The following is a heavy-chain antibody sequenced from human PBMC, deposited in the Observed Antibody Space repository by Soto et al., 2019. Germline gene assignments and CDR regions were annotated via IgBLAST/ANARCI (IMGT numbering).Heavy chain of an antibody. CDR2: IWYDGSNK. J-gene: IGHJ4*02. CDR1: GFTFSNYG. CDR3: ARDRSSYDTSGPAY. Sequence: PGGSLRLSCAASGFTFSNYGMHWVRQAPGKGLEWVAVIWYDGSNKNYADSVKGRFTISRDNSKNTLYLQMNSLRAEDTAVFYCARDRSSYDTSGPAYWGQGTLVTVSS. D-gene: IGHD3-22*01. V-gene: IGHV3-33*01.